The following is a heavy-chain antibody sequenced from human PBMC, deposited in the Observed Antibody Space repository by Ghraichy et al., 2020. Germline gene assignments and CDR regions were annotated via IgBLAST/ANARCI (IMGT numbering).Heavy chain of an antibody. CDR3: ARARDSHCLGGICSYYFDY. CDR1: GFTFSTYD. Sequence: LSLTCAASGFTFSTYDIHWVRQATGKGLEWVSGIGAAGDTYYPGPVKGRFTNSRENAKNSLYLQLNSLSAGDTAVYYCARARDSHCLGGICSYYFDYWGQGTLVTVSS. J-gene: IGHJ4*02. CDR2: IGAAGDT. V-gene: IGHV3-13*01. D-gene: IGHD4-23*01.